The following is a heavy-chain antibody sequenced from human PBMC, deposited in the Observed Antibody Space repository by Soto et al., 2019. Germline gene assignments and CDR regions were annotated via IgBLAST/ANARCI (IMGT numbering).Heavy chain of an antibody. J-gene: IGHJ4*02. CDR3: AREVCCCGSCFYFGPYV. CDR1: GFTFSSYA. V-gene: IGHV3-23*01. CDR2: ISGSGSST. Sequence: PGGSLRLSCAASGFTFSSYAMSWVRQAPGKGLEWVSAISGSGSSTYYADSVKGRFTISRDNAKNTLYLQMNSLRAEDTAVYYCAREVCCCGSCFYFGPYVWGKGTLVPVSS. D-gene: IGHD2-15*01.